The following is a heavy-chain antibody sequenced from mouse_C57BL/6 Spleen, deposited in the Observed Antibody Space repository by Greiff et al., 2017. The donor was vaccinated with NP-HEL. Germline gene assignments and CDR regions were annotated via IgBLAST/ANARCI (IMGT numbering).Heavy chain of an antibody. V-gene: IGHV5-6*01. CDR1: GFTFSSYG. CDR2: ISSGGSYT. J-gene: IGHJ4*01. Sequence: EVQRVESGGDLVKPGGSLTLSCAASGFTFSSYGMSWVRPTPDKRLEWVATISSGGSYTYYPASVKGRFTISRDNAKNTLYVQMSSLKSEDTAMYYCARSTRIATGAMDYWGQGTSVTVSS. D-gene: IGHD2-4*01. CDR3: ARSTRIATGAMDY.